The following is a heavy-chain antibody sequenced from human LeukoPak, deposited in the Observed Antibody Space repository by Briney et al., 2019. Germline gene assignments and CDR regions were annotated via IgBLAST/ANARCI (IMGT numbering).Heavy chain of an antibody. CDR2: IGDIGGT. D-gene: IGHD2-15*01. CDR3: AKFDASATSRNFDY. CDR1: GFTLSTMA. J-gene: IGHJ4*02. Sequence: PGGSLRLSCAPSGFTLSTMAMNSVRQAPGKRLEWVSAIGDIGGTFYADSVKGRITISRDDSKNTVYLQMNSLGAEDTAVYYCAKFDASATSRNFDYWGQGSLVTVSS. V-gene: IGHV3-23*01.